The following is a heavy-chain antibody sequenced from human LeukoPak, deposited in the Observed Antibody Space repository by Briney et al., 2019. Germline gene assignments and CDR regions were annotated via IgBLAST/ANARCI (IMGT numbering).Heavy chain of an antibody. Sequence: ASVKVSCKASGYTFTGYYMHWLRQPPGQGLEWMGWINPNSGGTNYAQKFQGRVTMTRDTSISTAYMELSRLRSDDTAVYYCARTKRDGYNQGWFDPWGQGTLATVSS. CDR1: GYTFTGYY. J-gene: IGHJ5*02. V-gene: IGHV1-2*02. CDR2: INPNSGGT. CDR3: ARTKRDGYNQGWFDP. D-gene: IGHD5-24*01.